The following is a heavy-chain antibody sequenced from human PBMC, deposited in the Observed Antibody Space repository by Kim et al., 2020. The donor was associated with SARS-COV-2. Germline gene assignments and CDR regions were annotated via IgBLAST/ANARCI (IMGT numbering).Heavy chain of an antibody. V-gene: IGHV1-46*01. CDR1: GYTFTSYY. CDR2: INPSGGST. Sequence: ASVKVSCKASGYTFTSYYMHWVRQAPGQGLEWMGIINPSGGSTSYAQKFQGRVTMTRDTSTSTVYMELSSLRSEDTAVYYCARDQEGVAAAGYYYYYGMDVWGQGTTVTVSS. CDR3: ARDQEGVAAAGYYYYYGMDV. D-gene: IGHD6-13*01. J-gene: IGHJ6*02.